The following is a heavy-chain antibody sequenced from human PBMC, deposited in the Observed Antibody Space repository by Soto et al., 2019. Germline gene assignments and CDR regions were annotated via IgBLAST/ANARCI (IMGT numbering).Heavy chain of an antibody. CDR2: VYSGGGT. J-gene: IGHJ4*02. D-gene: IGHD3-22*01. Sequence: SETLSLTCTVSGGSLRGYSWSWIRQSPGKGLEWIGYVYSGGGTNYSPSFMGRVTISVDTTDNQFSLKLSSVTAADTAVYYCARGSYYYDSSGYYHYWGQGTLVTVSS. CDR3: ARGSYYYDSSGYYHY. CDR1: GGSLRGYS. V-gene: IGHV4-59*08.